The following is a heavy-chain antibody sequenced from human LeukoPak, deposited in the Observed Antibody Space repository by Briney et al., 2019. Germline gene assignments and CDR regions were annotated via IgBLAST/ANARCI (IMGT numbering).Heavy chain of an antibody. V-gene: IGHV4-34*01. CDR1: GGSFSGYY. CDR2: INHSGST. Sequence: PSETLSLTCAVYGGSFSGYYWSWIRQPPGKGLEWIGEINHSGSTNYNPSLKSRVTISVDTSKNQFSLKLSSVTAADTAVYYCARGYSSGWYRLTTFDYRGQGTLVTVSS. J-gene: IGHJ4*02. CDR3: ARGYSSGWYRLTTFDY. D-gene: IGHD6-19*01.